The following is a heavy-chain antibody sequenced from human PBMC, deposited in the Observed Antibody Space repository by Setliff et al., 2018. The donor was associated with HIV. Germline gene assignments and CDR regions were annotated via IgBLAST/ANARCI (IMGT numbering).Heavy chain of an antibody. CDR3: ARDPLSYPDY. Sequence: GASVKVSCKASGDTFSTYVFTWVRQAPGQGLEWMGGVTPILHTTNYAQKLQGRVTMTTDTSTSTAYMELRSLRSDDTAVYYCARDPLSYPDYWGQGTLVTVSS. J-gene: IGHJ4*02. D-gene: IGHD2-2*01. V-gene: IGHV1-18*01. CDR1: GDTFSTYV. CDR2: VTPILHTT.